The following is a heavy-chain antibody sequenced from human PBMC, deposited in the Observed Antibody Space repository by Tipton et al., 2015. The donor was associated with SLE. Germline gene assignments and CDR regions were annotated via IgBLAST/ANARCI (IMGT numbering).Heavy chain of an antibody. J-gene: IGHJ6*03. Sequence: TLSLTCTVSGVSIRYYYWSWIRQPPGKGLEWIGYIYYSGSTNYNPSLKSRVTMSVDTSKNQFSLKLSSVTAADTAVYYCARVPAVYYYYMDVWGKGTTVTVSS. D-gene: IGHD2-2*01. V-gene: IGHV4-59*08. CDR3: ARVPAVYYYYMDV. CDR1: GVSIRYYY. CDR2: IYYSGST.